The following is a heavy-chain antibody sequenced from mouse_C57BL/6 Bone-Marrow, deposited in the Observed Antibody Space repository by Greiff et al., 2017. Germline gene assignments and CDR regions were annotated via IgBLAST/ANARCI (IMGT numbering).Heavy chain of an antibody. J-gene: IGHJ4*01. V-gene: IGHV1-55*01. CDR1: GYTFTSYW. CDR2: IYPGSGST. Sequence: QVQLQQPGAELVKPGASVKMSCKASGYTFTSYWITWVKQRPGQGLEWIGDIYPGSGSTNYKEKFKSKATLTVDTSSSTAYMQLSSLTSENSTVYYCARFCDYDEGYAIDYWGQGTSVTVSS. CDR3: ARFCDYDEGYAIDY. D-gene: IGHD2-4*01.